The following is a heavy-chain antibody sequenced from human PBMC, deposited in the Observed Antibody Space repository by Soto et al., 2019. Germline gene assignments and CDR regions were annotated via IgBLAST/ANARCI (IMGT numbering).Heavy chain of an antibody. D-gene: IGHD2-15*01. Sequence: GASVKVSCKASGYTFARYFMHWVRQAPGQGLEWMGMINPTGGSTSYSQKFQGRVTVTSITSTSTVYMDLSSLTFEDTAVYYCVREARVVAATRPFDSWGQGTLVTVSS. CDR1: GYTFARYF. CDR3: VREARVVAATRPFDS. J-gene: IGHJ4*02. CDR2: INPTGGST. V-gene: IGHV1-46*01.